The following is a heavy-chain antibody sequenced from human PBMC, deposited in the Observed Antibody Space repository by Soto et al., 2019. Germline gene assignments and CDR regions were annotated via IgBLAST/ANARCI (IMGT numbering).Heavy chain of an antibody. V-gene: IGHV1-18*04. CDR1: GYTFTSYG. CDR2: ISAYNGNT. CDR3: ARVGICSSTSCYKLGYYYYGMDV. J-gene: IGHJ6*02. Sequence: ASVKVSCKASGYTFTSYGISWVRQAPGQGLEWMGWISAYNGNTNYAQKLQGRVAMTTDTSTSTAYMELGSLRSDDTAVYYCARVGICSSTSCYKLGYYYYGMDVWGQGTTVTVSS. D-gene: IGHD2-2*02.